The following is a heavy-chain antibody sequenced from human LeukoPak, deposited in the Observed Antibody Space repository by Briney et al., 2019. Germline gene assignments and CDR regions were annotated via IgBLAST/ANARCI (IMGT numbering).Heavy chain of an antibody. Sequence: GGSLRLSCTASGFTFSSHWMHWVRQVPGKGLVWVSRINSDGSSTSYADSVKGRFTISRDNAKNTLYVQMNSLRAEDTAVYYCSTGSGHAFDIWGRGTMVTVSS. CDR2: INSDGSST. J-gene: IGHJ3*02. V-gene: IGHV3-74*01. CDR3: STGSGHAFDI. D-gene: IGHD3-10*01. CDR1: GFTFSSHW.